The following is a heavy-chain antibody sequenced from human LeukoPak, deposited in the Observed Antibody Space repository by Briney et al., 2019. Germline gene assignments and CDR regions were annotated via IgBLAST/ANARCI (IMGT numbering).Heavy chain of an antibody. D-gene: IGHD3-10*01. J-gene: IGHJ4*02. Sequence: GGSLRLSCAASGFTFSSYGMHWVRQAPGKGLEWVAFIRYDGSNKYYADSVKGRFTISRDNSKNTLYLQMNSLRAEDTAVYYCAKGWGLLWFGESRGIGYWGQGTLVTVSS. CDR1: GFTFSSYG. CDR3: AKGWGLLWFGESRGIGY. V-gene: IGHV3-30*02. CDR2: IRYDGSNK.